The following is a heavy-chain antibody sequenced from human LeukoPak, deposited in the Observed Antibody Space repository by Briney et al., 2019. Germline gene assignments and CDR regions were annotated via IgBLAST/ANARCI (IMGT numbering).Heavy chain of an antibody. CDR2: INHSGST. D-gene: IGHD5-18*01. J-gene: IGHJ4*02. V-gene: IGHV4-34*01. Sequence: SETLSLTCAVYGGSFGGYYWSWIRQPPGKGLEWIGEINHSGSTNYNPSLKSRVTISVDTSKNQFSLKLSSVTAADTAVYYCARERGYSYGYVWGQGTLVTVSS. CDR3: ARERGYSYGYV. CDR1: GGSFGGYY.